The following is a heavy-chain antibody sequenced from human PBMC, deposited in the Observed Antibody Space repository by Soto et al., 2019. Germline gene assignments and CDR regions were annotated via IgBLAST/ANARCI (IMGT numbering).Heavy chain of an antibody. CDR1: GYTFTGYY. Sequence: ASVKVSCKASGYTFTGYYMHWVRQAPGQGLEWMGWINPNSGGTNYAQKFQGWVTMTRDTSISTAYMELSRLRSDDTAVYYCARGPIGYCSGGSCYNGAYYYYMDVWGKGTTVTVSX. D-gene: IGHD2-15*01. CDR2: INPNSGGT. V-gene: IGHV1-2*04. J-gene: IGHJ6*03. CDR3: ARGPIGYCSGGSCYNGAYYYYMDV.